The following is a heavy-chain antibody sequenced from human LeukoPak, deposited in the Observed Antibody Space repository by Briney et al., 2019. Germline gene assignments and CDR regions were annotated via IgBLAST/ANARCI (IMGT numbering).Heavy chain of an antibody. CDR3: ARDQARGAEPYDV. D-gene: IGHD3-10*01. V-gene: IGHV1-69*04. Sequence: ASVKVSCKASGGTFSSYAISWVRQAPGQGLEWMGRIIPILGIANYAQKFQGRVTITADKSTSTAYMELSSLRAEDTAVYYCARDQARGAEPYDVWGQGTTVTVSS. CDR1: GGTFSSYA. CDR2: IIPILGIA. J-gene: IGHJ6*02.